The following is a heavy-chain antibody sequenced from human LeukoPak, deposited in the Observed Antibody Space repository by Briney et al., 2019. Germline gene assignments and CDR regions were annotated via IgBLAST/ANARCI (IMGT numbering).Heavy chain of an antibody. D-gene: IGHD1-26*01. V-gene: IGHV4-31*03. J-gene: IGHJ4*02. CDR2: IYYSGST. Sequence: SETLSLTCTVSGGSISSGGYYWSWIRQHPGKGLEWIGYIYYSGSTYYNPSLKSRVTISVDTSKNQFSLKLSSVTAADTAVYYCARERGGSYPPPPYFDYWGQGTLVTVSS. CDR3: ARERGGSYPPPPYFDY. CDR1: GGSISSGGYY.